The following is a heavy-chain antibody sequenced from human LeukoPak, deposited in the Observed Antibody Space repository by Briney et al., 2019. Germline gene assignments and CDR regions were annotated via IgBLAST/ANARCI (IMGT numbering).Heavy chain of an antibody. CDR1: GGSISSSSLY. CDR3: ARGRSYCSSTSCYRPFDY. D-gene: IGHD2-2*01. J-gene: IGHJ4*02. CDR2: INHSGST. V-gene: IGHV4-39*07. Sequence: SETLSLTCTVSGGSISSSSLYWGWIRQPPGKGLEWIGEINHSGSTNYNPSLKSRVTISVDTSKNQFSLKLSSVTAADTAVYYCARGRSYCSSTSCYRPFDYWGQGTLVTVSS.